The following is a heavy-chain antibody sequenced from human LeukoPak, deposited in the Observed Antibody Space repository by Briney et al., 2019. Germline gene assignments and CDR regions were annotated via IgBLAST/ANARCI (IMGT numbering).Heavy chain of an antibody. J-gene: IGHJ3*02. CDR1: GGSVSSGGYY. D-gene: IGHD3-10*02. CDR2: IYYSGST. V-gene: IGHV4-61*08. CDR3: ARDRSVTMSGGLPSDAFDI. Sequence: SETLSLTCTVSGGSVSSGGYYWTWIRQPPGKGLEWIGYIYYSGSTNYNPSLKSRVTVSGDTSKNQFSLKLSSVTTADTAVYYCARDRSVTMSGGLPSDAFDIWVPGTMVTVSS.